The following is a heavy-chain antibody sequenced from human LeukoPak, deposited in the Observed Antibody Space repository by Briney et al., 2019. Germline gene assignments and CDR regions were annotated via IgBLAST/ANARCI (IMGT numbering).Heavy chain of an antibody. Sequence: SETLSLTCTVSGGSISSSSYYWGWIRQPPGKGLEWIGSIYYSGSTYYNPSLKSRVTISVDTSKNQFSLKLSSVTAADTAVYYCVNYYDSSGVIDYWGQGTLVTVSS. CDR2: IYYSGST. V-gene: IGHV4-39*01. CDR3: VNYYDSSGVIDY. D-gene: IGHD3-22*01. J-gene: IGHJ4*02. CDR1: GGSISSSSYY.